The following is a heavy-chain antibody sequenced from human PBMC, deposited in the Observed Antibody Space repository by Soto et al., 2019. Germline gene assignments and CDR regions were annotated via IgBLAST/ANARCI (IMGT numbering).Heavy chain of an antibody. D-gene: IGHD1-1*01. J-gene: IGHJ4*02. CDR1: GFTFSSFE. V-gene: IGHV3-48*03. CDR3: ATQDFRGTTGTT. Sequence: GVLRLSCVGSGFTFSSFEMNWVRQTPGKGLEWLSYIGRSGETIYYADSVKGRFTISRDNAKNTLYLQLTSLRVEDTAIYYCATQDFRGTTGTTWGQGTLVTVSS. CDR2: IGRSGETI.